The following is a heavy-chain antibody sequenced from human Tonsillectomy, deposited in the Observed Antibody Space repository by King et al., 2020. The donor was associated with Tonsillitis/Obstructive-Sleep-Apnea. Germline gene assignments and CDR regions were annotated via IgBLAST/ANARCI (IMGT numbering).Heavy chain of an antibody. V-gene: IGHV1-69*12. CDR1: GGTVSSYA. CDR2: IIPIFGTA. Sequence: QLVQSGAEVKKPGSSVKVSCKASGGTVSSYAISWVRQAPGQGLEWMGGIIPIFGTANYAQKFQGRVTITAAESTSTAYMELSSLRSEDTAVYYCARSPPRYCSSSSCYAPYDAFDIWGQGKMVTVSS. J-gene: IGHJ3*02. D-gene: IGHD2-2*01. CDR3: ARSPPRYCSSSSCYAPYDAFDI.